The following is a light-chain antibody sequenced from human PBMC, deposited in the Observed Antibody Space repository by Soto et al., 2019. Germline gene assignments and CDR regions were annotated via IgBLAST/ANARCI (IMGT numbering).Light chain of an antibody. CDR3: QQRSSWPT. J-gene: IGKJ3*01. V-gene: IGKV3-11*01. CDR2: GVS. Sequence: VLTQSPATLSLSPGERATLSCRARDNVTTLVDWYQQKPGQAPRLLIYGVSSRATGIPDWFSGSGSGTDFTLTISSLEPEDFAVYYCQQRSSWPTFGPGTKVDIK. CDR1: DNVTTL.